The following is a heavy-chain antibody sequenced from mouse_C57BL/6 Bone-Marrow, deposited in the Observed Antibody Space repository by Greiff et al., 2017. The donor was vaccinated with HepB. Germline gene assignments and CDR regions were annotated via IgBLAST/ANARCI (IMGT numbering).Heavy chain of an antibody. V-gene: IGHV5-9-1*02. CDR1: GFTFSSYA. Sequence: EVKVVESGEGLVKPGGSLKLSCAASGFTFSSYAMSWVRQTPEKRLEWVAYISSGGDYIYYADTVKGRFTISRDNARNTLYLQMSSLKSEDTAMYYCTRVYDGYYLYYFDYWGQGTTLTVSS. J-gene: IGHJ2*01. CDR3: TRVYDGYYLYYFDY. D-gene: IGHD2-3*01. CDR2: ISSGGDYI.